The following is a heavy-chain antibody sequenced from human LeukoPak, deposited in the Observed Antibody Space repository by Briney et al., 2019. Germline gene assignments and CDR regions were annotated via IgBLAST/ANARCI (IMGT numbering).Heavy chain of an antibody. D-gene: IGHD6-13*01. CDR2: ISGSGGST. Sequence: GGSLRLSCAASGFTFSNYAMSWVRQAPGKGLEGVSGISGSGGSTYYADSVKGRFTISRDNSKNTLYLQMNSLRAEDTAVYYCAKGSSSYYFAFDIWGQGTMVTVSS. CDR1: GFTFSNYA. CDR3: AKGSSSYYFAFDI. J-gene: IGHJ3*02. V-gene: IGHV3-23*01.